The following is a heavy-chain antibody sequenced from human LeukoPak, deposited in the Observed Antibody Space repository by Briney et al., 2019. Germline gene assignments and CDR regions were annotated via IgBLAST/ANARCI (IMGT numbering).Heavy chain of an antibody. V-gene: IGHV3-48*03. J-gene: IGHJ4*02. D-gene: IGHD6-19*01. CDR3: ARDSKSSGWYGGFDY. CDR1: GFTFSSYE. Sequence: GGSLRLSCAASGFTFSSYEMNWVRQAPGKGLEWVSYISSSGSTIYYADSVKGRFTISRDNAKNSLYLQMNSLRAEDTAAYYCARDSKSSGWYGGFDYWGQGTLVTVSS. CDR2: ISSSGSTI.